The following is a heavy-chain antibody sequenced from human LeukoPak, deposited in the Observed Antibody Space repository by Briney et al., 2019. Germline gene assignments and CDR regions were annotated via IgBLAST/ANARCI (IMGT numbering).Heavy chain of an antibody. CDR1: GYTFTDHY. CDR3: ARDHNWGPDY. Sequence: GDSVKVSCKALGYTFTDHYFHWLRQAPGQGLEWMGWIHPGRGDTNYAQKFQGRVSLTRDTSISTAYMELSRLTSDDTAVYYCARDHNWGPDYWGQGTLVSVSS. J-gene: IGHJ4*02. D-gene: IGHD7-27*01. CDR2: IHPGRGDT. V-gene: IGHV1-2*02.